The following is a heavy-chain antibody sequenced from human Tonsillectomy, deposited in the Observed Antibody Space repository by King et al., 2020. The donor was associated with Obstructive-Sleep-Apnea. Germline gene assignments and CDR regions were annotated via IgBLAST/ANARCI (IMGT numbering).Heavy chain of an antibody. J-gene: IGHJ4*02. CDR1: GFSLRTTGLS. CDR2: IDWENDK. CDR3: ARTSSVGYFDY. V-gene: IGHV2-70*20. D-gene: IGHD2-15*01. Sequence: TLKESGPAVVKPTQNLTMTCTFSGFSLRTTGLSLSWVRQPPGKALEWLALIDWENDKLFSKTLKTRLTISRDTSKNQVVLTLTNMDPLDTATYYCARTSSVGYFDYWGQGIPVTVSS.